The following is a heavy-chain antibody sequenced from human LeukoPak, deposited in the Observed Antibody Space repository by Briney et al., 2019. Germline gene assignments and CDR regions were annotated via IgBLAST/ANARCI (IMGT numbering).Heavy chain of an antibody. V-gene: IGHV1-24*01. D-gene: IGHD6-13*01. CDR1: GYTVTELS. CDR2: FDPEDGET. J-gene: IGHJ4*02. CDR3: ATLSSSWHDDY. Sequence: GASVNVSCKVSGYTVTELSMHWVRQAPGKGFEWMGGFDPEDGETIYAQKYQGRVTMTEDTSTDTAYMELSSLRSEDTAVYYCATLSSSWHDDYWGEGTLVAVSS.